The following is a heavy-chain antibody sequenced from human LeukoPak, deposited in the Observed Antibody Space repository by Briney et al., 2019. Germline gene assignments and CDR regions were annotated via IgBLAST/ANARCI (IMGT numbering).Heavy chain of an antibody. CDR1: GGSISNYY. D-gene: IGHD3-16*01. Sequence: PSEILSLTCTVSGGSISNYYWSWIRQPPGKGLEWIGYISNSESTNYKPSLKSRVTISVDTSKNQFSLKLTSVTAVDTAVYYCARVGRGDYVWGSYSFDYWGQGTLVTVSS. V-gene: IGHV4-59*01. J-gene: IGHJ4*02. CDR3: ARVGRGDYVWGSYSFDY. CDR2: ISNSEST.